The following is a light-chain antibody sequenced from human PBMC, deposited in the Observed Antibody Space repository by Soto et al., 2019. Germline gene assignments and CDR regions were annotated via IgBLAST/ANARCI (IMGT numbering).Light chain of an antibody. CDR3: QQYATSPLT. J-gene: IGKJ1*01. Sequence: EILMRQFPATLSVSPGERATLSWTTSQSVSSDLAWYQQKPGQAPRLVIFGASNRATGIPDRFSASGSGTEFTLTISRLEPEDVAVYYFQQYATSPLTFGHGTKVDIK. CDR2: GAS. V-gene: IGKV3D-15*02. CDR1: QSVSSD.